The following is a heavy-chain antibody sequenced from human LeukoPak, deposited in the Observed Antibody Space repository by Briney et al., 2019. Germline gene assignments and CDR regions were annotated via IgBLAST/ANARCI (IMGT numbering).Heavy chain of an antibody. CDR2: INPNSGGT. Sequence: ASVKVSCKASGYTLTGYYMHWVRQAPGQGLEWMGWINPNSGGTNYAQKFQGRVTMTRDTSISTAYMELSRPRSDDTAVYYCARDTVTPAIYYYYYGMDVWGQGTTVTVSS. CDR3: ARDTVTPAIYYYYYGMDV. D-gene: IGHD4-17*01. V-gene: IGHV1-2*02. CDR1: GYTLTGYY. J-gene: IGHJ6*02.